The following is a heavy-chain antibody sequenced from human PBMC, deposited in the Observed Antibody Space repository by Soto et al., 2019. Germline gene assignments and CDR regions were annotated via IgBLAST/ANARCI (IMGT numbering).Heavy chain of an antibody. CDR3: ARDLGSGSPNNWFDP. CDR2: IWYDGRNK. V-gene: IGHV3-33*01. CDR1: GVTFSSYG. J-gene: IGHJ5*02. Sequence: QVQLVESGGGVVQPGKSLRLSCAASGVTFSSYGIHWVRQAPGKGLEWVANIWYDGRNKYYADSVKGRFTISRDNSKNTLYLQMDSLRADATAVYYCARDLGSGSPNNWFDPWGQGTLVTVSS. D-gene: IGHD3-10*01.